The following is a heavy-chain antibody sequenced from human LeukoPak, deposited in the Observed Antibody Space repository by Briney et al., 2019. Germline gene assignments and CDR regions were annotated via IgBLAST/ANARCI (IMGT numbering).Heavy chain of an antibody. V-gene: IGHV3-11*06. CDR2: ISSSSSCT. J-gene: IGHJ4*02. D-gene: IGHD3-10*01. CDR1: GFTFSDYY. CDR3: ARDGYGSGTFDY. Sequence: GGSLRLSCAASGFTFSDYYMSWIRQAPGKGLEWVSYISSSSSCTNYADSVKGRFTISRDNAKNSLYLQMNSLRAEDTAVYNCARDGYGSGTFDYWGQGTLVTVSS.